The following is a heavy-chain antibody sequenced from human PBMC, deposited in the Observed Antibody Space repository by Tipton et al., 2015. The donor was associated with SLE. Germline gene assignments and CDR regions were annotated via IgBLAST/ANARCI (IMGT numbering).Heavy chain of an antibody. Sequence: TLSLTCDVSGYSISSGYYWGWIRQLQGKGLKWIGSVHHDGTSYYRPSLKSRVTISLDTSKNQFSMKLTSVTAADTAVYYCARDGFDYWGQGTLVTVSS. J-gene: IGHJ4*02. CDR2: VHHDGTS. CDR3: ARDGFDY. CDR1: GYSISSGYY. V-gene: IGHV4-38-2*02.